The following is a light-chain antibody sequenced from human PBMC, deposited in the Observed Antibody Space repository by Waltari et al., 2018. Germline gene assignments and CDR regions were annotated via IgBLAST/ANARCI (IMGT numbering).Light chain of an antibody. Sequence: EIVLTQSPGTLSLSHGDRATLSCRASQTVSTIALSWYQQKPGQAPRVLIYSTYNRATGIPDRFSGSGSGTDFTLTINILAPEDFAMYYCQQYDGIVVTFGGGTKVEI. CDR1: QTVSTIA. J-gene: IGKJ4*01. CDR2: STY. V-gene: IGKV3-20*01. CDR3: QQYDGIVVT.